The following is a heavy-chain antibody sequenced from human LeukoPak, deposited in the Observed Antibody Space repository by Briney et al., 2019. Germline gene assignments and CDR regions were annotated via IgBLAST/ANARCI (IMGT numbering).Heavy chain of an antibody. Sequence: PSETLSLTCTVSGGSISSYYWSWIRQPAGKGLEWIGRIYTSGSTNYNPSLKSRVTISVDTSKNQFSLKLSSVTAADTAVYYCAREGVRGQQLVPLFDYWGQGTLVTVSS. CDR1: GGSISSYY. CDR3: AREGVRGQQLVPLFDY. CDR2: IYTSGST. V-gene: IGHV4-4*07. J-gene: IGHJ4*02. D-gene: IGHD6-13*01.